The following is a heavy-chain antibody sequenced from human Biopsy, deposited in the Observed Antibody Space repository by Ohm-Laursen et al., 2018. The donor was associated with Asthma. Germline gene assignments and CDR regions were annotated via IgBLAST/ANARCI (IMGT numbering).Heavy chain of an antibody. CDR1: GYTFIGYH. V-gene: IGHV1-2*06. CDR3: ARGQKSPGDRWFDP. J-gene: IGHJ6*04. D-gene: IGHD3-10*01. Sequence: ASVKVSCKTSGYTFIGYHIHWVRQAPGQGLEWMGRINPNSGGTNYAQKFQGRVTMTSDTPISTAYMELSRLRSDDTALYYCARGQKSPGDRWFDPWGEGTTVTVSS. CDR2: INPNSGGT.